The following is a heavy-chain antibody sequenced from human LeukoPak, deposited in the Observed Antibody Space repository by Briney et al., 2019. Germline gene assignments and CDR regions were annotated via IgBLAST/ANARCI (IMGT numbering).Heavy chain of an antibody. J-gene: IGHJ6*02. D-gene: IGHD2-21*02. CDR2: ISYDGSNK. V-gene: IGHV3-30*04. Sequence: GGSLTLSCAASGFTFSSYAMHWVRQAPGKGLEWVAVISYDGSNKYYADSVKGRFTISRDNSKNTLYLQMNSLRAEDTAVYYCARERVVVTAAYGMDVWGQGTTVTVSS. CDR3: ARERVVVTAAYGMDV. CDR1: GFTFSSYA.